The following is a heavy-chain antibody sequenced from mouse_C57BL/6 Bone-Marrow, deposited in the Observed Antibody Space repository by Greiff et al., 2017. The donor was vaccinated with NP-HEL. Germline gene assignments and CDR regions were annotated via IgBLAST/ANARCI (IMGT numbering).Heavy chain of an antibody. Sequence: EVQLQQSGPELVKPGASVKISCKASGYSFTGYYMHWVKQSHGNILDWIGYIYPYNGVSSYNQKFKGKATLTVDKSSSTAYMELRSLTSEDSAGYYCARDGYGSSYPYAMDYWGQGTSVTVSS. CDR2: IYPYNGVS. V-gene: IGHV1-31*01. CDR1: GYSFTGYY. D-gene: IGHD1-1*01. CDR3: ARDGYGSSYPYAMDY. J-gene: IGHJ4*01.